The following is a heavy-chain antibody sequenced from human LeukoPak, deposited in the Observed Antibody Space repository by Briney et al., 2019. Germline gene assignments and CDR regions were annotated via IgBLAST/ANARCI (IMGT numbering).Heavy chain of an antibody. Sequence: SETLSLTCTVSGGSISSSSYYWGWIRQPPGKGLEWIGNIYYSGSTYYNPSLKSRVTISVDTSKNQFSLKLSSVTAADTAVYYCARRAIGSGSYYPRWFDPWGQGTLVTVSS. J-gene: IGHJ5*02. CDR3: ARRAIGSGSYYPRWFDP. CDR1: GGSISSSSYY. D-gene: IGHD3-10*01. CDR2: IYYSGST. V-gene: IGHV4-39*01.